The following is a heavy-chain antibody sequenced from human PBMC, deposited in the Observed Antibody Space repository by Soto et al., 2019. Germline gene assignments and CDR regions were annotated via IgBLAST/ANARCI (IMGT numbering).Heavy chain of an antibody. Sequence: PSETLSLTCTVSGASVSSYYWTWIRQPPGKGLEWIGDVHYRGSTNYNPSLKSRVTISVDTSKNQFSLDLRSVTAADTAVYYCARHQLFTREIYSWGQGTLVTVSS. J-gene: IGHJ4*02. D-gene: IGHD1-1*01. CDR2: VHYRGST. CDR1: GASVSSYY. V-gene: IGHV4-59*08. CDR3: ARHQLFTREIYS.